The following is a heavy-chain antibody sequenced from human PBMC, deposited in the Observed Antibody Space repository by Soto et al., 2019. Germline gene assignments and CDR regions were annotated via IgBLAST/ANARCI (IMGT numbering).Heavy chain of an antibody. CDR1: GGSISSGDYY. D-gene: IGHD3-16*01. CDR2: ISRSGTT. Sequence: QVQLQESGPGLVKPSQTLSLTCTVSGGSISSGDYYWSWIRQHPGKGLEWIGYISRSGTTYYNPSLTSRLTISVDTSKNQFSLKLRSVTAADPAVYYCARSVRLGDLALGYWGQGTLVTVSS. J-gene: IGHJ4*02. V-gene: IGHV4-31*03. CDR3: ARSVRLGDLALGY.